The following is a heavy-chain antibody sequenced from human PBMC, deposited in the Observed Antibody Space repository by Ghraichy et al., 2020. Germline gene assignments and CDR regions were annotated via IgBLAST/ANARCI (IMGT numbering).Heavy chain of an antibody. D-gene: IGHD3-22*01. Sequence: ASVKVSCKASGYTFTGYYMHWVRQAPGQGLEWMGWINPNSGGTNYAQKFQGRVTMTRDTSISTAYMELSRLRSDDTAVYYCARELRYYDSSAYYAPWGQGTLVTVSS. CDR2: INPNSGGT. V-gene: IGHV1-2*02. J-gene: IGHJ5*02. CDR3: ARELRYYDSSAYYAP. CDR1: GYTFTGYY.